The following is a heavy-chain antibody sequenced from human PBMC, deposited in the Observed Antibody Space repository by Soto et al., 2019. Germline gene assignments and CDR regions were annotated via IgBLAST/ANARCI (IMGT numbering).Heavy chain of an antibody. D-gene: IGHD3-3*01. Sequence: GESLKISCQGSGYTFSSYYIGWVRQRPGKGLEWMGRTDPTDSTTNYSPAFQGHVTISGDKSINTVYLQWGRLKASDSATYYCARLSMRYNFLSGFYNYYGVDLWGRGTTVTVSS. J-gene: IGHJ6*02. CDR1: GYTFSSYY. CDR3: ARLSMRYNFLSGFYNYYGVDL. CDR2: TDPTDSTT. V-gene: IGHV5-10-1*01.